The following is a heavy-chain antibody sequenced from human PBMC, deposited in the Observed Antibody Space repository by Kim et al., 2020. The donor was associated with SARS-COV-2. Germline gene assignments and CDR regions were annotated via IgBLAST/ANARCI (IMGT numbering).Heavy chain of an antibody. D-gene: IGHD3-22*01. CDR1: GYIFTSYY. Sequence: ASVKVSCKASGYIFTSYYLHWVRQAPGQGLEWMGIINPSGGSTSYAQRFQDRGTMTRDTSTSTVYMELSSLRSEDTAVYYCARSMDSSTYYGGAIDYWGQGTLVTVSS. V-gene: IGHV1-46*01. CDR2: INPSGGST. J-gene: IGHJ4*02. CDR3: ARSMDSSTYYGGAIDY.